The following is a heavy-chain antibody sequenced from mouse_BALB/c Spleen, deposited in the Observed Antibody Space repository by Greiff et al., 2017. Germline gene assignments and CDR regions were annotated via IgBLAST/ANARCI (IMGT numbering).Heavy chain of an antibody. Sequence: EVQLQQSGAELVKPGASVKLSCTASGFNIKDTYMHWVKQRPEQGLEWIGWIDPANGNTKYDPKFQGKATITADTSSNTAYLQLSSLTAEDTAVYYWARGSSFAYWGQGTLVTVSA. CDR3: ARGSSFAY. V-gene: IGHV14-3*02. CDR1: GFNIKDTY. CDR2: IDPANGNT. J-gene: IGHJ3*01.